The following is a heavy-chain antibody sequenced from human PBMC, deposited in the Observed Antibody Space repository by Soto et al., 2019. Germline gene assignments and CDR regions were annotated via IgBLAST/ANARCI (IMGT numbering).Heavy chain of an antibody. D-gene: IGHD3-22*01. CDR1: GFTFSSYA. CDR3: AKDRLRDYYDSSGYTYYFDY. Sequence: GGSLRLSCAASGFTFSSYAMSWVRQAPGKGLEWVSAISGSGGSTYYADSVKGRFTISRDNSKNTLYLQMNSLRAEDTAVYYCAKDRLRDYYDSSGYTYYFDYWGQGTLVTVSS. V-gene: IGHV3-23*01. J-gene: IGHJ4*02. CDR2: ISGSGGST.